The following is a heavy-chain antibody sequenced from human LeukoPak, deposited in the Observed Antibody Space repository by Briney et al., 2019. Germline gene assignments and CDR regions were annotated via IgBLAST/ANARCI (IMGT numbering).Heavy chain of an antibody. D-gene: IGHD6-19*01. CDR1: GYTFTSYD. CDR2: MNPNSGNT. Sequence: ASVKISCKASGYTFTSYDINWVRQATGQGLEWMGWMNPNSGNTGYAQKFQGRVTMTRNTSISTAYMELSSLRSEDTAVYYCARSYGIAVAGMYYYMDVWGKGTTVTVSS. V-gene: IGHV1-8*01. CDR3: ARSYGIAVAGMYYYMDV. J-gene: IGHJ6*03.